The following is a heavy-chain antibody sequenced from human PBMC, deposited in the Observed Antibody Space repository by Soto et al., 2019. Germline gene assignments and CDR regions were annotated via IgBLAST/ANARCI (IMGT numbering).Heavy chain of an antibody. CDR1: GGSFSGYY. Sequence: QVQLQQWGAGLLKPSETLSLTCAVYGGSFSGYYWSWIRQPPGKGLEWIGEINHSGSTNYNPSLNRLVTTSVDTYKQQSPLKRSAATAATTAEYYGARESIAGPFYYYMDVWGKGTTVTVSS. CDR2: INHSGST. D-gene: IGHD6-6*01. CDR3: ARESIAGPFYYYMDV. V-gene: IGHV4-34*01. J-gene: IGHJ6*03.